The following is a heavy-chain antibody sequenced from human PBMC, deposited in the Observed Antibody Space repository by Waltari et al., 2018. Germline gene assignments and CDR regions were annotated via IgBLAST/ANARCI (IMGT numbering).Heavy chain of an antibody. D-gene: IGHD6-13*01. CDR1: GGSFSGYY. V-gene: IGHV4-34*01. Sequence: QVQLQQWGAGLLKPSETLSLTCAVYGGSFSGYYWSWIRQPPGKGLEWIGEINHSGSTNYHPSLKRRVTISVDTSKNQFSLKLSSVTAADTAVYYCARAHQNSSSCYMDVWGKGTTVTVSS. CDR3: ARAHQNSSSCYMDV. CDR2: INHSGST. J-gene: IGHJ6*03.